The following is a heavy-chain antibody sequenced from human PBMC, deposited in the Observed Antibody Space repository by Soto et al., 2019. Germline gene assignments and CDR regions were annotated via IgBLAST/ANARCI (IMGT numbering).Heavy chain of an antibody. CDR1: GGSVSSGSYY. Sequence: QVQLQESGPGLVKPSETLSLTCTVSGGSVSSGSYYWSWIRQPPGKGLEWIGYIYYSGSTNYNPSLKSRVTISVDTSKNQFCLKLSSVTAADTAVYYCARGSGPNDAFDIWGQGTMVTVSS. J-gene: IGHJ3*02. CDR3: ARGSGPNDAFDI. V-gene: IGHV4-61*01. CDR2: IYYSGST. D-gene: IGHD2-15*01.